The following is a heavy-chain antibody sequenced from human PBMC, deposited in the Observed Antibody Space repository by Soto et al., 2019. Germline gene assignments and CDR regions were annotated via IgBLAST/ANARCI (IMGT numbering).Heavy chain of an antibody. J-gene: IGHJ4*02. D-gene: IGHD3-22*01. CDR1: GFTFRSYA. CDR2: ISGSGGST. CDR3: AKLYYDSSGGQGGIDY. V-gene: IGHV3-23*01. Sequence: GGSLRLSCAASGFTFRSYAMSWVRQAPGKGLEWVSDISGSGGSTYYADSVKGRFTVSRDNSKNTLYLQMNSLRAEDTAVYYCAKLYYDSSGGQGGIDYWGQGTLVTVSS.